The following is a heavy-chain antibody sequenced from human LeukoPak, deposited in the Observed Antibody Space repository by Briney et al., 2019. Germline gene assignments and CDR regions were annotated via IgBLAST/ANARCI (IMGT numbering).Heavy chain of an antibody. J-gene: IGHJ3*02. CDR2: IYYSGSTNYT. V-gene: IGHV4-59*01. Sequence: SETLSLTCTVSGGSISYYYWSWIRQPPGKGLEWIGYIYYSGSTNYTNYNPSLKSRVTISVDTSKNQFSLKLSSPTAADTAVYYCASFLVSNAFDIWGQGTMVTVSS. D-gene: IGHD5/OR15-5a*01. CDR1: GGSISYYY. CDR3: ASFLVSNAFDI.